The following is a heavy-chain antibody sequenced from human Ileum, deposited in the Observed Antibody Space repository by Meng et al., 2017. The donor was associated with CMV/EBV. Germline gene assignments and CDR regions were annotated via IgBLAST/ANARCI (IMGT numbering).Heavy chain of an antibody. CDR1: GGSISSGDYY. Sequence: VPLNVLGPGLVKLSQALSLTCTVSGGSISSGDYYWSWIRQPPGKGLEWIGYIYYSGSTYYNPSLKSRVTISVDTSKNQFSLKLSSVTAADTAVYYCASHVSSGGLYYWGQGTLVTVSS. CDR3: ASHVSSGGLYY. D-gene: IGHD2-15*01. J-gene: IGHJ4*02. CDR2: IYYSGST. V-gene: IGHV4-30-4*08.